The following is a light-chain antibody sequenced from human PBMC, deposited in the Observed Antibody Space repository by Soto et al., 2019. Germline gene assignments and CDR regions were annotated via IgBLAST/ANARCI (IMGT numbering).Light chain of an antibody. Sequence: QSALTQPASVSGSPGQSITIFCAGTMRDIGAYNLVSWYQQHPGRAPQLIIYEVRNRPSGSSFRFSGSKSGNTDSLTISGLQAEDEADYYCSSFTSRSSLIFGGGTKVTVL. V-gene: IGLV2-14*01. CDR1: MRDIGAYNL. CDR2: EVR. CDR3: SSFTSRSSLI. J-gene: IGLJ2*01.